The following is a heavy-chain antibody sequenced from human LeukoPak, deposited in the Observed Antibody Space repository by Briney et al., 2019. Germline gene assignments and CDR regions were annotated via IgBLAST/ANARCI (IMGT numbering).Heavy chain of an antibody. CDR3: ARMGCSGGSCYYAFDI. CDR1: GFSLSNARMG. V-gene: IGHV2-26*01. CDR2: IFSNDEK. Sequence: SGPVLVKPTETLTLTCTVSGFSLSNARMGVSWIRQPPGKALEWLAHIFSNDEKPYSTSLKSRLTISKDTSKSQVVLTMTNMDPVDTATYYCARMGCSGGSCYYAFDIWGQGTMVTVSS. D-gene: IGHD2-15*01. J-gene: IGHJ3*02.